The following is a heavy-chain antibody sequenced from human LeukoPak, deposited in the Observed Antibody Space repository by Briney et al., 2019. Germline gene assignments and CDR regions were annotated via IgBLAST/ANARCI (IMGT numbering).Heavy chain of an antibody. CDR3: ARVGYNWNLWFDF. CDR2: IFHSGNS. J-gene: IGHJ3*01. D-gene: IGHD1-7*01. V-gene: IGHV4-39*07. Sequence: SETLSLTCTVSGGSISRNSYYWGWIRQPPGKGLEWIGSIFHSGNSYYNPSLKSRVTISVDTSKNQFSLKVNSVTAADTAVYYCARVGYNWNLWFDFWGQGTTVTVSS. CDR1: GGSISRNSYY.